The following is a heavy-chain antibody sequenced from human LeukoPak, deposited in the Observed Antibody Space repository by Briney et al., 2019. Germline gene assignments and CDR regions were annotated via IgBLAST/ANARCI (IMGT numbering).Heavy chain of an antibody. J-gene: IGHJ4*02. V-gene: IGHV3-23*01. CDR1: GFSFSTSW. Sequence: PGGSLRLSCAGSGFSFSTSWMSWVRQAPGKGLEWVSVISGSGGSTYYADSVKGRFTISRDNSKNTLYLQMNSLRAEDTAVYYCAKDGGVYCSSTSCLSHFDYWGQGTLVTVSS. CDR3: AKDGGVYCSSTSCLSHFDY. CDR2: ISGSGGST. D-gene: IGHD2-2*01.